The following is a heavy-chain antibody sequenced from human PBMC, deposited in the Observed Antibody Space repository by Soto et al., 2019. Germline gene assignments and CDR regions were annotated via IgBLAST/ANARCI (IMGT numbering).Heavy chain of an antibody. J-gene: IGHJ3*02. V-gene: IGHV1-24*01. CDR1: GYTLTELS. D-gene: IGHD2-15*01. CDR3: ATSYIVVVIAAPGPAFDI. CDR2: FDPEDGET. Sequence: ASVKVSFKVSGYTLTELSMHWVRQAPGKGLERMGGFDPEDGETIYAQKYQGRVTMTEDTSTDTAYMKLSSLGAEATDVYYCATSYIVVVIAAPGPAFDIWGQGTMVTVSS.